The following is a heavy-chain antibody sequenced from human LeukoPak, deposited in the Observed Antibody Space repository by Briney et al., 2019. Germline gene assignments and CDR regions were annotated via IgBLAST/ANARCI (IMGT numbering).Heavy chain of an antibody. CDR1: GGSISSSSYY. CDR2: IYYSGST. Sequence: SGTLSLTCTVSGGSISSSSYYWGWIRQPPGKGLEWIGSIYYSGSTYYNPSLKSRVTISVDTSKNQFSLKLSSVTAADTAVYYCARESIAAAGTRYWGQGTLVTVSS. D-gene: IGHD6-13*01. CDR3: ARESIAAAGTRY. V-gene: IGHV4-39*07. J-gene: IGHJ4*02.